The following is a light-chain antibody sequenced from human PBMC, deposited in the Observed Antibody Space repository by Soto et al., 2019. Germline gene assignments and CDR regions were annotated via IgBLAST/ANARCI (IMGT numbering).Light chain of an antibody. CDR2: DTS. CDR1: QSVSSS. CDR3: QQYNNWPQT. Sequence: EIVLTQSPGTLSLSPGERATLSCMASQSVSSSLAWYQQKPGQAPRLPIYDTSTRATGFPARFSGSGSGTEFALTISSLQSEDFAVYYCQQYNNWPQTFGQGTKVHIK. J-gene: IGKJ1*01. V-gene: IGKV3-15*01.